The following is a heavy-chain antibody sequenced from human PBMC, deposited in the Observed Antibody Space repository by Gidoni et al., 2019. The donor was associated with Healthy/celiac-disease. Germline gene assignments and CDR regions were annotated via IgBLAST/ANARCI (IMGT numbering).Heavy chain of an antibody. V-gene: IGHV4-39*01. CDR3: ARPITMIVKRSYWYFDL. CDR1: GGSISSSRYY. CDR2: IYYSGST. D-gene: IGHD3-22*01. J-gene: IGHJ2*01. Sequence: QLQLQESGPGLVKPSETLSLTCTVSGGSISSSRYYWGWIRQPPGKGLEWIGSIYYSGSTYYNPSLKSRVTISVDTSKNQFSLKLSSVTAADTAVYYCARPITMIVKRSYWYFDLWGRGTLVTVSS.